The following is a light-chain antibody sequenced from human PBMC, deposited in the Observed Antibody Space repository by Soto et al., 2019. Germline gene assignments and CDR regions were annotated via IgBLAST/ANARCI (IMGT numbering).Light chain of an antibody. V-gene: IGLV2-8*01. J-gene: IGLJ1*01. CDR3: SSYAGSNNYV. Sequence: QSALTQPPSASGSPGQSVTISCTGTSSDVGGYNYVSWYQQHPGKAPKLIIYEFNKRPSGVPNRFSGSKSGNTASLTVSGLQAEHEADYYCSSYAGSNNYVFGAGTKLTVL. CDR1: SSDVGGYNY. CDR2: EFN.